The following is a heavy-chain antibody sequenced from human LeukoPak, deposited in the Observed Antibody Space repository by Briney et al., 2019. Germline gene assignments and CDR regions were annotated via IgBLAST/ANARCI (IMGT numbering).Heavy chain of an antibody. V-gene: IGHV3-30*03. D-gene: IGHD3-10*01. CDR3: ARALLWFGELLFYFDY. CDR1: GFTFSSYG. J-gene: IGHJ4*02. Sequence: PGGSLRLSCAASGFTFSSYGMHWVRQAPGKGLEWVAVISYDGSNKYYADSVKGRFTISRDNSKNTLYLQMNSLRAEDTAVYYCARALLWFGELLFYFDYWGQGTLVTVSS. CDR2: ISYDGSNK.